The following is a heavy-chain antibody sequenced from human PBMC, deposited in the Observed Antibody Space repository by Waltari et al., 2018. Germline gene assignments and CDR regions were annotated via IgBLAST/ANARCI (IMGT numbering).Heavy chain of an antibody. CDR1: GGSFSGYY. CDR2: INHSGNT. D-gene: IGHD4-17*01. V-gene: IGHV4-34*02. CDR3: ARDPAGDYGY. Sequence: QVQLQQWGAGLLKPSETLSLTCAVYGGSFSGYYWSWIRQPPGKGLEWIGEINHSGNTNYTPSLRSRVTISVDTSKTQFSLKLSSVTAADMAVYYCARDPAGDYGYWGQGALVTVSS. J-gene: IGHJ4*02.